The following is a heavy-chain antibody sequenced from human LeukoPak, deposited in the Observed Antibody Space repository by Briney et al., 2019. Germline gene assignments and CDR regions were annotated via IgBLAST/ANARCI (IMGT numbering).Heavy chain of an antibody. CDR2: IGAAGDT. D-gene: IGHD3-16*02. V-gene: IGHV3-13*01. CDR3: VRGIIGTSYDYIWGRYRPYYFDY. CDR1: GFTFSSYD. Sequence: GGSLRLSCEASGFTFSSYDMYWVRQPSGKGLEWVSSIGAAGDTYYPDSVKGRFTISRENGRNSLYLQMNSLRVGDTALYFCVRGIIGTSYDYIWGRYRPYYFDYWGQGIQVTVSS. J-gene: IGHJ4*02.